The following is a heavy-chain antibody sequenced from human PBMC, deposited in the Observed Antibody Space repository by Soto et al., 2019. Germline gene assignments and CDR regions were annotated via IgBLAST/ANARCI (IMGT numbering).Heavy chain of an antibody. CDR2: ISGSGGKT. CDR3: AGGLLVGAPGAY. D-gene: IGHD2-15*01. Sequence: EVQLLESGGGVIQPGGSLRLSCEASGFIFTSYALSWVRQAPGRGLEWVSAISGSGGKTYYADAVKGRFTISRDNSKNTLYLHVDGLGAGDTAGCYCAGGLLVGAPGAYWSQGAVVTVSS. CDR1: GFIFTSYA. V-gene: IGHV3-23*01. J-gene: IGHJ4*02.